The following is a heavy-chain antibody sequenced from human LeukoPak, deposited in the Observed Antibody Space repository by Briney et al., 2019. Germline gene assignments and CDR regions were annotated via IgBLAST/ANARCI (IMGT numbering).Heavy chain of an antibody. CDR2: IYYSGST. Sequence: NPSETLSLTCTVSGGSISSYYWSWLRQPPGKGLEWIGYIYYSGSTNYNPSLKSRVTISVDTSKNQFSLKLSSVTAADTAVYYCARANSSGWYYYYYGMDVWGQGTTVTVSS. CDR1: GGSISSYY. CDR3: ARANSSGWYYYYYGMDV. V-gene: IGHV4-59*01. D-gene: IGHD6-19*01. J-gene: IGHJ6*02.